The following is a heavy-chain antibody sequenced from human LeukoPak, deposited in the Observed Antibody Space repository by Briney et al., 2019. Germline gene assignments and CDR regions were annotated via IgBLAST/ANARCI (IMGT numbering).Heavy chain of an antibody. J-gene: IGHJ4*02. CDR1: GYTFTSYY. D-gene: IGHD3-22*01. CDR2: INPSGGST. V-gene: IGHV1-46*01. CDR3: ARPKSSGYYSKPFDY. Sequence: GASVKVSCKASGYTFTSYYMHWVRQAPGQGLEWMGIINPSGGSTSYAQKFQGRGTMTRDMSTSTVYMELSSLRSEDTAVYYCARPKSSGYYSKPFDYWGQGTLVTVSS.